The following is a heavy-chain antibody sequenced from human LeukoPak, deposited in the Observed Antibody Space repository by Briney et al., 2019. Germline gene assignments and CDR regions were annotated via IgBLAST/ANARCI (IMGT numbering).Heavy chain of an antibody. CDR2: INHSGST. CDR1: GGSFSGYY. V-gene: IGHV4-34*01. CDR3: ARGGGRAAAGTSNWFDP. D-gene: IGHD6-13*01. J-gene: IGHJ5*02. Sequence: SETLSLTCAVYGGSFSGYYWSWIRQPPGKGLEWIGEINHSGSTNYNPSLKSRVTISVDTSKNQFSLKLSSVTAADTAVYYCARGGGRAAAGTSNWFDPWGQGTLATVSS.